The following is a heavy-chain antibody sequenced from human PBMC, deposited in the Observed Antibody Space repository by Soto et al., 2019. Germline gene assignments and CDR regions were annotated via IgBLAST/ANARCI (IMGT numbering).Heavy chain of an antibody. CDR1: GFTFNNYG. D-gene: IGHD6-13*01. Sequence: QVQLVESGGGVVQPGRSLRLSCAASGFTFNNYGMHWVRQAPGKGLEWVAAISNDGSDKYYADSVKGRLTISRDKSKNTVYLQMNSLRAEDTAVYYCAKDQGIAASHGIDWGQGTMVTVSS. CDR2: ISNDGSDK. V-gene: IGHV3-30*18. J-gene: IGHJ3*01. CDR3: AKDQGIAASHGID.